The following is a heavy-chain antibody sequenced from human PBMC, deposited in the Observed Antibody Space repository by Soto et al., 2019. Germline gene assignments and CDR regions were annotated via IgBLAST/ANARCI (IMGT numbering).Heavy chain of an antibody. CDR3: AKRHSGYDLKYNWFDP. J-gene: IGHJ5*02. V-gene: IGHV3-23*01. D-gene: IGHD5-12*01. Sequence: GGSLRLSCAASGFTFSSYAMSWVRQAPGKGLEWVSAISGSGGSTYYADSVKGRFTISRDNSKNTLYLQMNSLRAEDTAVYYCAKRHSGYDLKYNWFDPWGQGTLVTVSS. CDR2: ISGSGGST. CDR1: GFTFSSYA.